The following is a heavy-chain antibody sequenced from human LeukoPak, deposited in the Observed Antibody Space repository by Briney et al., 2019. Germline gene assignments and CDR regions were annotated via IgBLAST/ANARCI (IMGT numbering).Heavy chain of an antibody. Sequence: SESLSLTCTVSGGSISSSSYCWGWMGQRPGKGLESIGSICYSGSTFRNPSLTSRVTISLDTSKNQFSLKLSTMTAADTAVFYCARRSQTTAGRGIDYWGQGTLVTVSS. CDR2: ICYSGST. J-gene: IGHJ4*02. D-gene: IGHD6-13*01. CDR3: ARRSQTTAGRGIDY. V-gene: IGHV4-39*01. CDR1: GGSISSSSYC.